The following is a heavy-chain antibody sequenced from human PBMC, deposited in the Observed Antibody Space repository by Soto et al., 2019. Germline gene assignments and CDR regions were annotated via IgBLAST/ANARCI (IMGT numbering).Heavy chain of an antibody. J-gene: IGHJ4*02. V-gene: IGHV6-1*01. CDR2: TYRRSKWYS. D-gene: IGHD3-16*01. Sequence: PSQTLSLTCAISGDSVSSNSAAWHWIRQSPSRGLEWLGRTYRRSKWYSDYTVSVKSRITINPDTSKNQFSLQLNSVTPEDTAVYYCARSVIDFGHFDYWGQGTLVTVSS. CDR3: ARSVIDFGHFDY. CDR1: GDSVSSNSAA.